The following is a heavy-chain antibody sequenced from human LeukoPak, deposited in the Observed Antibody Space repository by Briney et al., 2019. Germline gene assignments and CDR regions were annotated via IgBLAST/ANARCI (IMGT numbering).Heavy chain of an antibody. CDR1: GFTFSSGG. J-gene: IGHJ4*02. V-gene: IGHV3-23*01. CDR2: ISGSGGST. D-gene: IGHD3-22*01. Sequence: GGSLRLSCAASGFTFSSGGMSWVRQAPGKGLEWVSAISGSGGSTYYADSVKGRFTISRDNSKNTLYLQMNSLRAEDTAVYYCAKPIYHYYDSSGYSDYWGQGTLVTVSS. CDR3: AKPIYHYYDSSGYSDY.